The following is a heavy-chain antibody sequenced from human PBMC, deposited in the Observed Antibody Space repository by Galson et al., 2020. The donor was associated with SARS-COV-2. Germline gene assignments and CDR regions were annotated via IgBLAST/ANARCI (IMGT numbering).Heavy chain of an antibody. D-gene: IGHD3-16*01. V-gene: IGHV3-43*02. CDR3: AKDIVIRPYDYYYMDV. Sequence: GGSLRLSCAASGFTFGDYAMHWVRQAPGKGLEWVSLISGAGGNTYYADSVKGRFTIYRDNRKNSLYLQMNSLRTEDTALYYCAKDIVIRPYDYYYMDVWGKGTTVTVSS. CDR1: GFTFGDYA. J-gene: IGHJ6*03. CDR2: ISGAGGNT.